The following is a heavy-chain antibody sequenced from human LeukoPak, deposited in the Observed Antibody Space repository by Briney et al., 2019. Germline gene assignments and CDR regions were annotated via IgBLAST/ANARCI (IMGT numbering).Heavy chain of an antibody. CDR2: ISYDGSNK. V-gene: IGHV3-30*18. D-gene: IGHD2-21*02. Sequence: GGSLRLSCAASGFTFSAYGMHWVRQAPGKGLEWVAVISYDGSNKYYADSVKGRFTISRDNSKNTLYLQMNSLRAEDTAVYYCAKPEGDRGGWDYFDYWGQGTLVTVSS. J-gene: IGHJ4*02. CDR1: GFTFSAYG. CDR3: AKPEGDRGGWDYFDY.